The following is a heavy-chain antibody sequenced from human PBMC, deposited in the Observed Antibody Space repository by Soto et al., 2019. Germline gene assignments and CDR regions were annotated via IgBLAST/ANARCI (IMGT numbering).Heavy chain of an antibody. CDR2: ISGSGGST. D-gene: IGHD1-26*01. Sequence: EVQLLESGGGLVQPGGSLRLSCAASGFTFSSYAMSWVRQAPGKGLEWVSAISGSGGSTYYADSVKGRFTISRDNSKNTLYLQMNSLRAEDTAVYYCAKDREHLAPYYYGMDVWGQGTTVTVSS. J-gene: IGHJ6*02. CDR3: AKDREHLAPYYYGMDV. CDR1: GFTFSSYA. V-gene: IGHV3-23*01.